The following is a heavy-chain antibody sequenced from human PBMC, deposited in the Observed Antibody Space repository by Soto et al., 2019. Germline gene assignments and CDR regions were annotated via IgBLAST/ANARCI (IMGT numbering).Heavy chain of an antibody. D-gene: IGHD6-13*01. J-gene: IGHJ4*02. Sequence: ESGGGVVQPGRSLRLSCAASGFTFSSYGMHWVRQAPGKGLEWVAVISYDGSIKYYADSVKGRFTISRDNSKHTLYLQMSSLRAEDTAVYYCALGSSSWYFDYWGQGTLVTVSS. V-gene: IGHV3-30*03. CDR1: GFTFSSYG. CDR2: ISYDGSIK. CDR3: ALGSSSWYFDY.